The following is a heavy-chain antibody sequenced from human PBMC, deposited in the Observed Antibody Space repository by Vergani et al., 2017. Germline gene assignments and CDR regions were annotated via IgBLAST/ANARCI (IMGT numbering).Heavy chain of an antibody. J-gene: IGHJ4*02. CDR2: INPNSGGT. D-gene: IGHD2-2*01. CDR1: GYTFTDYC. Sequence: QVQLVQSGAEVKKPGASVKVSCKASGYTFTDYCMHWVRQVPGQGLEWMGWINPNSGGTNYAQKFQGRVTMTRDTSISTAYMELSNLRSDDTAVYYCARVGTSSTRDYFDYWGQGTLVTVSS. CDR3: ARVGTSSTRDYFDY. V-gene: IGHV1-2*02.